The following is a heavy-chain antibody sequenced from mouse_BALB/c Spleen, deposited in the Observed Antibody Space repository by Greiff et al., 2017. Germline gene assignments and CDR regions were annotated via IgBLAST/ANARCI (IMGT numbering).Heavy chain of an antibody. J-gene: IGHJ4*01. CDR3: AREVYYAMDY. CDR1: GYTFTDYN. Sequence: EVKLQESGPELVKPGASVKISCKASGYTFTDYNMHWVKQSHGKSLEWIGYIYPYNGGTGYNQKFKSKATLTVDNSSSTAYMELRSLTSEDSAVYYCAREVYYAMDYWGQGTSVTVSS. V-gene: IGHV1S29*02. CDR2: IYPYNGGT.